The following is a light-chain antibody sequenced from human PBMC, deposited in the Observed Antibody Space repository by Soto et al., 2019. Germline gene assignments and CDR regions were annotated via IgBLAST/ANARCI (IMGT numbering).Light chain of an antibody. CDR1: QSIINNY. V-gene: IGKV3-20*01. J-gene: IGKJ2*01. CDR2: GAS. Sequence: ESVLTQSPGSLSLSPGETATLSCRASQSIINNYLAWYQQKPGQAPRLLIYGASIRATGVPDRCSGSGSGTDFTLTITRLEAEDFAVYYCQQYGTSPLMYTFGQGTKLGVK. CDR3: QQYGTSPLMYT.